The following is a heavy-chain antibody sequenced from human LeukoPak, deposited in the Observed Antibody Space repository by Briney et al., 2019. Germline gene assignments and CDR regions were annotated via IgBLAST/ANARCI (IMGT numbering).Heavy chain of an antibody. Sequence: GESLKISCTGSDYSFISHWIAWVRQMPGKGLEWMGVIYPGDSYTRYSPPFQGQVTISADKSISTAYLQWSSLKASDTAIYYCARREGYCSSTTCFLRQYYFDYWGQGTQVTVSS. CDR2: IYPGDSYT. CDR3: ARREGYCSSTTCFLRQYYFDY. V-gene: IGHV5-51*01. D-gene: IGHD2-2*01. J-gene: IGHJ4*02. CDR1: DYSFISHW.